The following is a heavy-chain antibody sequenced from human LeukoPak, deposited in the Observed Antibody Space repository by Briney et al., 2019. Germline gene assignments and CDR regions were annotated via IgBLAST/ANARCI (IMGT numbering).Heavy chain of an antibody. CDR1: GGSISSSSYY. Sequence: PSETLSLTCTVSGGSISSSSYYWGWIRQPPGKGLEWIGSGYYSGSTYYNPSLKSRVTISVDTSKNQFSLKLSSVTAADTAVYYCARTYYDILTGHPDAFDIWGQGTMVTVSS. D-gene: IGHD3-9*01. CDR3: ARTYYDILTGHPDAFDI. J-gene: IGHJ3*02. CDR2: GYYSGST. V-gene: IGHV4-39*01.